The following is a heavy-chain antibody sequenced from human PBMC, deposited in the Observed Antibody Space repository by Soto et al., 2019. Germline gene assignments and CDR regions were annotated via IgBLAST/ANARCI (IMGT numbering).Heavy chain of an antibody. D-gene: IGHD2-21*01. J-gene: IGHJ5*02. CDR2: IYVTGAV. Sequence: SETLSLTCIVSGASLNSGNYYWSWIRQVPGKGLGWIGHIYVTGAVDYNPSLRDRITISQYTSERQFSLNLRLVTAADTAVYYCARLRIATNNYKWFDPWGQGTLVTVSS. V-gene: IGHV4-31*03. CDR1: GASLNSGNYY. CDR3: ARLRIATNNYKWFDP.